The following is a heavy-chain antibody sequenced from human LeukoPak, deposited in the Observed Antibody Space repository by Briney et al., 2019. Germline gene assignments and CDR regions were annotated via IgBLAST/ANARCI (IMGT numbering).Heavy chain of an antibody. V-gene: IGHV1-69*04. Sequence: ASVKVSCKASGGTFSSYAISWVRQAPGQGLEWMGRIIPILGIANYAQKFQGRVTITADKSTSTAYMELSSLRSEDTAVYYCARDTAILSPFGIWGQGTMVTVSS. CDR2: IIPILGIA. CDR1: GGTFSSYA. J-gene: IGHJ3*02. D-gene: IGHD2-21*01. CDR3: ARDTAILSPFGI.